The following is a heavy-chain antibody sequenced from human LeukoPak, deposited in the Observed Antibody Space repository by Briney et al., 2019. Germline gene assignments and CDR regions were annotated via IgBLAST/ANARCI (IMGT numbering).Heavy chain of an antibody. D-gene: IGHD6-13*01. V-gene: IGHV3-48*03. CDR3: ARGVLGAFDI. J-gene: IGHJ3*02. Sequence: PRGSLRLSCAASGFTFSSYEMNWVRQAPGKGLEWVSYISSSGSTIYYADSVKGRFTIPRDNAKNSLYLQMNSLRAEDTAVYYCARGVLGAFDIWGQGTMVTVSS. CDR1: GFTFSSYE. CDR2: ISSSGSTI.